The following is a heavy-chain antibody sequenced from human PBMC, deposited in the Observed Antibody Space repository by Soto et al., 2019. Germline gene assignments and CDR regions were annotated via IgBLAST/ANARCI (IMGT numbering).Heavy chain of an antibody. D-gene: IGHD2-2*01. CDR1: GYTLTELS. J-gene: IGHJ4*02. Sequence: ASVKVSCNVSGYTLTELSMHWVRQAPGKGLEWMGGFDPEDGETIYAQKFQGRVTMTEDTSTDTAYMELSSLRSEDTAVYYCATSNLGYCSSTSCPYDYWGQGTLVTVSS. CDR3: ATSNLGYCSSTSCPYDY. CDR2: FDPEDGET. V-gene: IGHV1-24*01.